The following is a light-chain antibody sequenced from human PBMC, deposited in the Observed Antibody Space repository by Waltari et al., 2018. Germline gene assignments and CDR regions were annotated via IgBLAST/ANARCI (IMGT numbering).Light chain of an antibody. J-gene: IGKJ4*01. V-gene: IGKV3D-15*01. CDR3: QQYDVWPLT. CDR2: GAS. CDR1: QSIGSA. Sequence: EIELTQSPATLSVSPGERATLSCRASQSIGSALAWYQQKPGQGPRLLFYGASTRATVIPARFSGSGSGTDFTLTISGLQSEDFADYYCQQYDVWPLTFGGGTKVHIK.